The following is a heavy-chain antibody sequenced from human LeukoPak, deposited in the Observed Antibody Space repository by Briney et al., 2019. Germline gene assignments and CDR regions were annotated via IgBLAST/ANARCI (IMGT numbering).Heavy chain of an antibody. Sequence: PSETLSLTCTVSGGSISSYYWSWIRQPAGKGLEWIGRIYTSGSTNYNPSLKSRVTMSVDTSKNQFSLKLSSVTAADTAVYYCARAYLGSGWYVDWFDPWGQGTLVTVSS. J-gene: IGHJ5*02. CDR1: GGSISSYY. D-gene: IGHD6-19*01. CDR3: ARAYLGSGWYVDWFDP. CDR2: IYTSGST. V-gene: IGHV4-4*07.